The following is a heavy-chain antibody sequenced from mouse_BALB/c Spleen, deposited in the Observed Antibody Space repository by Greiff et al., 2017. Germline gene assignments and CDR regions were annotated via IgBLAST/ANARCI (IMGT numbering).Heavy chain of an antibody. CDR2: ISTYYGDA. V-gene: IGHV1S137*01. CDR3: ARNYGSSYAGMDY. CDR1: GYTFTDYA. J-gene: IGHJ4*01. Sequence: QVQLQQSGAELVRPGVSVKISCKGSGYTFTDYAMHWVKQSHAKSLEWIGVISTYYGDASYNQKFKGKATMTVDKSSSTAYMELARLTSEDSAIYYCARNYGSSYAGMDYWGQGTSVTVSS. D-gene: IGHD1-1*01.